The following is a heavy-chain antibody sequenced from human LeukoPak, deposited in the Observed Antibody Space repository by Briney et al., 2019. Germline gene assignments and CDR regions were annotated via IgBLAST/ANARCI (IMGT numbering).Heavy chain of an antibody. CDR1: GFAFSSHA. D-gene: IGHD2-21*01. Sequence: GGSLRLSCVGSGFAFSSHAMSWVRQAPEKGLEWVSGIYESGQTTHYADSVKGRFSISRDNSKNTLYLQMDSLRGEDTAIYYCAKDYRIGYSDHFDYWGQGALVTVSS. CDR3: AKDYRIGYSDHFDY. J-gene: IGHJ4*02. V-gene: IGHV3-23*01. CDR2: IYESGQTT.